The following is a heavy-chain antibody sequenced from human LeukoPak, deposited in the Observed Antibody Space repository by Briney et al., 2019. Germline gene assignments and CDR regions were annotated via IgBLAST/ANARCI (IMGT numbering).Heavy chain of an antibody. CDR2: IYSGGST. V-gene: IGHV3-66*01. CDR1: GFTFSSYS. J-gene: IGHJ4*02. Sequence: GGSLRLSCAASGFTFSSYSMNWVRQAPGKGLEWVSVIYSGGSTYYADSVKGRFTISRDTSKNTLYLQMNSLRVEDTAVYYCAASSGSDFDYWGQGNLVTVSS. CDR3: AASSGSDFDY. D-gene: IGHD3-22*01.